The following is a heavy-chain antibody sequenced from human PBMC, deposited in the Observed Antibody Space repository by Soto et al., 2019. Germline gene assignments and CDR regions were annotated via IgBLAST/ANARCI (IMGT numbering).Heavy chain of an antibody. CDR1: GGTFSRYS. D-gene: IGHD2-2*01. Sequence: QVQLVQSGAEVKKPGSSVKVSCKASGGTFSRYSITWVRQAPGHGLEWIGRIIPIYGIASYAQKFQGRVTITADESTSTAYMELSSLRSDDTAVYYCAREDRDRGTGLVPAAIDGMDVWGQGTTVTVSS. V-gene: IGHV1-69*08. CDR2: IIPIYGIA. CDR3: AREDRDRGTGLVPAAIDGMDV. J-gene: IGHJ6*02.